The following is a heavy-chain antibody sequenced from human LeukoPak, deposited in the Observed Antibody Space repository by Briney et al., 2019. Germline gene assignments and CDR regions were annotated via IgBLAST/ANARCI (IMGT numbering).Heavy chain of an antibody. CDR3: AKYKESGRYYGYDAFDI. V-gene: IGHV3-23*01. CDR2: ISGSGGST. D-gene: IGHD1-26*01. Sequence: GGSLRLSCAASGFTFSSYAMSWVRQAPGKGLEWVSAISGSGGSTYYADSVKGRFTISRDNSKNTLYLQMNSLRAEDTAVYYCAKYKESGRYYGYDAFDIWGQGTMVTVSS. CDR1: GFTFSSYA. J-gene: IGHJ3*02.